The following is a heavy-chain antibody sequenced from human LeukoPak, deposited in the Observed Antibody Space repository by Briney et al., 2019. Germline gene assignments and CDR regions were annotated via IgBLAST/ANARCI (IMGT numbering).Heavy chain of an antibody. V-gene: IGHV3-33*01. CDR3: ARSGIAAAGDYYYYGMDV. D-gene: IGHD6-13*01. Sequence: GRSLRLSCAASGFTFSSYGMHWVRQAPGKGLEWVAVIWYDGSNKYYADSVKGRFTISRDNSKNTLYLQMNSLRAEDTAVYYCARSGIAAAGDYYYYGMDVWGQGTTVTVSS. CDR1: GFTFSSYG. J-gene: IGHJ6*02. CDR2: IWYDGSNK.